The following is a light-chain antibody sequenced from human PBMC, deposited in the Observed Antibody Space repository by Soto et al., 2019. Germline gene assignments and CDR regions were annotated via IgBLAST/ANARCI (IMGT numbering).Light chain of an antibody. Sequence: EIVMTQSPATLSVSPGGRATLSCRASQSIARNLAWYQQKPGQAPSLLIYCASTRATVVPDRFSGSGFGTEFTLAISSRQSEDFAVYYCQQYNNYWQTFGQGTKVEIK. J-gene: IGKJ1*01. CDR3: QQYNNYWQT. CDR1: QSIARN. CDR2: CAS. V-gene: IGKV3-15*01.